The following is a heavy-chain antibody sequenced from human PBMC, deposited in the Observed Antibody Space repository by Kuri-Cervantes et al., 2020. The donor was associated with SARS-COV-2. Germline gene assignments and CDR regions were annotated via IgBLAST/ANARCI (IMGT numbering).Heavy chain of an antibody. CDR3: AKVETASLDS. D-gene: IGHD3-3*01. J-gene: IGHJ4*02. CDR2: IGTAGDT. Sequence: GGSLRLSCAASGFTFSSYDMHWVRQATGKGLEWVSAIGTAGDTYYPGSVKGRFTISRDNSKNSLYLEMNSLRPEDTAVYYCAKVETASLDSWGQGTQVTVSS. V-gene: IGHV3-13*01. CDR1: GFTFSSYD.